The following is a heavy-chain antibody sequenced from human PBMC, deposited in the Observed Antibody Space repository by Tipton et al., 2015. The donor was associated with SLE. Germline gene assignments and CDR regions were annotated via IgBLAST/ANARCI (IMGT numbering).Heavy chain of an antibody. CDR3: ARASRTYDAFDI. CDR1: GFTFSSYA. CDR2: ISYDGSNK. J-gene: IGHJ3*02. D-gene: IGHD1-14*01. Sequence: SLRLSCAASGFTFSSYAMHWVRQAPGKGLEWVAVISYDGSNKYYADSVKGRFTISRDNSKNTLYLQMNSLRAEDTAVYYCARASRTYDAFDIWGQGTMVTASS. V-gene: IGHV3-30-3*01.